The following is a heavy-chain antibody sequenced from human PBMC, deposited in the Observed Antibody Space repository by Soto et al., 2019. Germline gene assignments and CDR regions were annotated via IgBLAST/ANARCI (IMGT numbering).Heavy chain of an antibody. J-gene: IGHJ3*01. V-gene: IGHV3-23*01. D-gene: IGHD2-8*01. Sequence: PGGSLRLSCAASGFTFSSYAMSWVRQAPGEGLEWVSAISGSGGSTYCADSVKGRFTISRDNSKNTLYLQMNSLRAEDKAVYYWAKGYCIKGVCYPSVVFNFGGQGTMAPVSS. CDR3: AKGYCIKGVCYPSVVFNF. CDR1: GFTFSSYA. CDR2: ISGSGGST.